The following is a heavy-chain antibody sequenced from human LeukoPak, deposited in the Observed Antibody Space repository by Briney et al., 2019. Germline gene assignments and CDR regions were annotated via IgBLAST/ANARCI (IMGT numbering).Heavy chain of an antibody. D-gene: IGHD6-19*01. V-gene: IGHV1-69*05. CDR1: GGTFISYA. J-gene: IGHJ4*02. CDR3: ARGAYSSGWYNEFWDYFDY. CDR2: IIPICGTA. Sequence: GASVTVSCKASGGTFISYAISWVRQAPGQGLEWMGGIIPICGTANYAQKFQGRVTITTDGSTSTAYMELSSLRSEDTAVYYCARGAYSSGWYNEFWDYFDYWGQGTLVTVSS.